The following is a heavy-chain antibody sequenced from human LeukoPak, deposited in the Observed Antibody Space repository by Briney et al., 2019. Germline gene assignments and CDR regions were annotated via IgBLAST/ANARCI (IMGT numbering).Heavy chain of an antibody. J-gene: IGHJ6*03. CDR3: ATTMVWGLNARNNPPYYYYYMDV. V-gene: IGHV4-61*02. Sequence: SQTLSLTCTVSGGSISSGSYYWSWIRQPAGKGLEWIGRIYTTGSTNYNPSLKSRVTISVDTSKNQFSLKLSSVTAADTAVYYCATTMVWGLNARNNPPYYYYYMDVWGKGTTVTVSS. D-gene: IGHD3-10*01. CDR1: GGSISSGSYY. CDR2: IYTTGST.